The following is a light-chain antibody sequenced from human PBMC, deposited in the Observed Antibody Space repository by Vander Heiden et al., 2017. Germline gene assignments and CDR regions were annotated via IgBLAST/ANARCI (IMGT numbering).Light chain of an antibody. J-gene: IGKJ3*01. CDR3: QQYDNLPFT. CDR2: DAA. Sequence: DIQMTQSPSSLSASVGDRVTITCQASQNISNYLNWYQQKPGKAPKLLIYDAANWETGVPSRLSGSGSGTDFTFTISSLQPEDIATYYCQQYDNLPFTFGPGTKVDIK. CDR1: QNISNY. V-gene: IGKV1-33*01.